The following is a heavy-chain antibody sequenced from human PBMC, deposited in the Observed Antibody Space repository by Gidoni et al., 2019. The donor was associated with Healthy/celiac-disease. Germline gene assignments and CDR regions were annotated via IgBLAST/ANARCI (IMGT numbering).Heavy chain of an antibody. V-gene: IGHV3-23*01. CDR3: AKDGYCSGGSCYYFFDY. J-gene: IGHJ4*02. Sequence: EVQLLESGGSLVQPGGSLRLACAASGFSFSSYAMTWVRQAPGKGLGWVSAISGSGGSTYYADSVKGRFTISRDNSKNTLYLQMNSLRAGDTAVYYCAKDGYCSGGSCYYFFDYWGQGTLVTVSS. CDR2: ISGSGGST. CDR1: GFSFSSYA. D-gene: IGHD2-15*01.